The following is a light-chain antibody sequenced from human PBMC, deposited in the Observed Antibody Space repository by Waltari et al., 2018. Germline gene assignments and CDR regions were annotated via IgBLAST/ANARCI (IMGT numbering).Light chain of an antibody. Sequence: QSALTQPASVSGSPGQAITISCTGSSIDVETYDFVSWYQRHPGKVPKLVIYDVNIRPSGGPDRFSGSKSGNTASLTISGLQAEDEAIYYCNSYTGSNTVVFGGGTKLTVL. V-gene: IGLV2-14*03. CDR3: NSYTGSNTVV. J-gene: IGLJ2*01. CDR2: DVN. CDR1: SIDVETYDF.